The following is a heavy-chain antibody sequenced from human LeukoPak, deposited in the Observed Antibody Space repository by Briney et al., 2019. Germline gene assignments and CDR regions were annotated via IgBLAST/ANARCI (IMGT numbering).Heavy chain of an antibody. CDR3: ARARRYLGYCNGGSCYGYFDY. CDR2: IKQDGSEK. V-gene: IGHV3-7*01. Sequence: TGGSLRLSCAASGFTFSSYWMSWVRQAPGKGLEWVANIKQDGSEKYYVDSVKGRFTISRDNAKNSLYLQMNSLRAEDTAVYYCARARRYLGYCNGGSCYGYFDYWGQGTLVTVSS. D-gene: IGHD2-15*01. J-gene: IGHJ4*02. CDR1: GFTFSSYW.